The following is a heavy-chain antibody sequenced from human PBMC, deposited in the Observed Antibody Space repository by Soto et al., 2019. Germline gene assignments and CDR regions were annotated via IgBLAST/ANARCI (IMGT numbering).Heavy chain of an antibody. CDR3: ARLEGLATISYYFDF. CDR2: IYYRGNA. CDR1: DDSINSDKYY. Sequence: QLQLQESGPGLVKPSDTLSLTCSVSDDSINSDKYYWGWIRQPPGKDLEWIGSIYYRGNAYNNPSLRTRVTISLDQSRSQFSLKLTSVTAADSAVYFCARLEGLATISYYFDFWGPGALVTVSS. V-gene: IGHV4-39*01. J-gene: IGHJ4*02. D-gene: IGHD3-9*01.